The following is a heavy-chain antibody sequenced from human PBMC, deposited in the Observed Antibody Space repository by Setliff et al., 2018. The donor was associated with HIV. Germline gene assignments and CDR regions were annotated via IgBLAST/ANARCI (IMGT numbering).Heavy chain of an antibody. CDR2: INPSGGLT. V-gene: IGHV1-46*01. D-gene: IGHD1-1*01. J-gene: IGHJ5*02. CDR1: AHPRYYY. Sequence: ASVKVSCKPSAHPRYYYMHWVRQVPGIGLQWMGVINPSGGLTDYPQKFQGRVTMTRDTSISTAYMELSSLGSEDTAVYYCAGGLVSQKVPFDPWGQGTLVTVSS. CDR3: AGGLVSQKVPFDP.